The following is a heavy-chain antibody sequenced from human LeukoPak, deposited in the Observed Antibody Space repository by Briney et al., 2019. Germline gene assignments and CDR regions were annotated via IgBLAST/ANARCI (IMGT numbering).Heavy chain of an antibody. V-gene: IGHV3-33*08. CDR1: GFTFSGFG. D-gene: IGHD3-3*01. Sequence: PGGSLRLSCAASGFTFSGFGMHWVRQAPGKGLEWVAIIWYDGSNKYYADSVKGRFTISRDNSKNTLYLQMNSLRAEDTAVYYCARDSPDSPYYFDYWGQGTLVTVSS. J-gene: IGHJ4*02. CDR3: ARDSPDSPYYFDY. CDR2: IWYDGSNK.